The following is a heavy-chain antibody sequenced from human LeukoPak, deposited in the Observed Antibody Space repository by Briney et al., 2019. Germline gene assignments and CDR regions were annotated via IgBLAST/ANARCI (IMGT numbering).Heavy chain of an antibody. J-gene: IGHJ5*02. D-gene: IGHD3-10*01. CDR3: ARSGLDGDWFDP. V-gene: IGHV4-34*01. Sequence: PSETLSLTCAVYGGSFSGYYWSWIRQPPGKGLEWIGEINHSGSTNYNPSLKSRVTVSVDTSKNQFSLKLSSVTAADTAVYYCARSGLDGDWFDPWGQGTLVTVSS. CDR1: GGSFSGYY. CDR2: INHSGST.